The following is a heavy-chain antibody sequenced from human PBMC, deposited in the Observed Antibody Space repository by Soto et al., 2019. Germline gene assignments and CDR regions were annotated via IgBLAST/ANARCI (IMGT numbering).Heavy chain of an antibody. Sequence: QVQLVQSGAEVKKPGASVKVSCQVSGYTFTDHYLHWVRQAPGHGLEWMGWINAGDGDTNYAQKFQGRISMTRATSIKTAYLELSRLTSVDTAVYYCARLRFFLVRGDPFDFWGQGTLVSVSS. V-gene: IGHV1-2*02. CDR1: GYTFTDHY. CDR3: ARLRFFLVRGDPFDF. J-gene: IGHJ4*02. CDR2: INAGDGDT. D-gene: IGHD3-10*01.